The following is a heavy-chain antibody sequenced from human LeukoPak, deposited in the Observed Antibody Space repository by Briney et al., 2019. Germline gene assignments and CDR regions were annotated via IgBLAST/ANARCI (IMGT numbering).Heavy chain of an antibody. CDR1: GFTFSSYW. J-gene: IGHJ6*03. V-gene: IGHV3-74*01. CDR2: INSDGSST. Sequence: GGSLRLSCAASGFTFSSYWMHWVRQAPGKGLVWVSRINSDGSSTSYADSVKGRFTISRDNAKNTLYLQMNSLRAEDTAVYYCARGRYSNSLYYYYMDVWGKGTTVTVSS. D-gene: IGHD6-13*01. CDR3: ARGRYSNSLYYYYMDV.